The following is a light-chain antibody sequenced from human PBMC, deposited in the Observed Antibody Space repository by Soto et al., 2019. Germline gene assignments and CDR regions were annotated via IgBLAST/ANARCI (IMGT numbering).Light chain of an antibody. J-gene: IGKJ1*01. CDR1: QSISAN. V-gene: IGKV3-15*01. Sequence: EIVLTQSPGTVSLSPGDRATLSCRASQSISANYLAWYQQKPGQAPRLLIHGATTRATGIPARFSGSGSGTEFTLTISSLQSEDFAVYYCQQYNNWPRTFGQGTKVDIK. CDR2: GAT. CDR3: QQYNNWPRT.